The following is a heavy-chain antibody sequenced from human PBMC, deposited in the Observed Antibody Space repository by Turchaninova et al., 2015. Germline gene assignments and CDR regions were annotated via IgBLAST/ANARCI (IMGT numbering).Heavy chain of an antibody. D-gene: IGHD6-6*01. Sequence: EGHLVQAGAEVKKTGEYLIASLKVSGYNFTHCWISSVRHMPGKGLEWMGSIDPSDSYTNYRPSFQGHVTISADRSISTAYLQWSSLKASDTAMFYCARHQYRALQYWGQGTLVTVPS. V-gene: IGHV5-10-1*03. J-gene: IGHJ4*02. CDR3: ARHQYRALQY. CDR2: IDPSDSYT. CDR1: GYNFTHCW.